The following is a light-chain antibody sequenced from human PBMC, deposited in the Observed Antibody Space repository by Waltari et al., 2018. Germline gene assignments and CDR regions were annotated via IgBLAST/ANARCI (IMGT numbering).Light chain of an antibody. CDR2: DAS. CDR1: QYVSNY. CDR3: QQRSRWPLT. V-gene: IGKV3-11*01. J-gene: IGKJ4*01. Sequence: IVLTQSTATLSLSPGERATLSCRASQYVSNYLGWYQQKLGQTPRLLIYDASNRATGIPARFSGSGSGTDFTLTIDSLEPEDFAVYYCQQRSRWPLTFGGGTKVEIK.